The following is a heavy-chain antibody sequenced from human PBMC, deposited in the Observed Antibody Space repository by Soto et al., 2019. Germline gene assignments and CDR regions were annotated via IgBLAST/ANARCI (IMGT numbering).Heavy chain of an antibody. CDR3: SYYYDSNGFYFDF. CDR1: GYTFTSYY. J-gene: IGHJ4*02. CDR2: INPSGGST. D-gene: IGHD3-22*01. V-gene: IGHV1-46*01. Sequence: GASVKVFCKASGYTFTSYYMHWVRQAPGQGLEWMGIINPSGGSTSYAQKFQGRVTMTRDTSTSTVYMELSSLRSEDTAVYYCSYYYDSNGFYFDFWGQGSLVTVSS.